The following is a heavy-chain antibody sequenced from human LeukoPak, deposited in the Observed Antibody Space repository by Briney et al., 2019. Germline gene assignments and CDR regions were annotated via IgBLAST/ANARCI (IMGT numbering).Heavy chain of an antibody. J-gene: IGHJ5*02. CDR3: ARHLGLARGSNWLDP. D-gene: IGHD3-16*01. CDR2: ISNSGTT. Sequence: SETLSLTCTVSVGSIGTHYCSWIRQPPGKGLEWIGYISNSGTTNYNPSLKSRLDMSVDTSKSQFSLKLSSVTAADTAVYYCARHLGLARGSNWLDPWGQGTLVIVSS. V-gene: IGHV4-59*08. CDR1: VGSIGTHY.